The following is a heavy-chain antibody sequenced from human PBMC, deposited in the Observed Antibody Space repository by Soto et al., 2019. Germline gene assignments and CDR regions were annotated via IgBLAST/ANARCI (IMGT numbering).Heavy chain of an antibody. V-gene: IGHV1-69*06. D-gene: IGHD3-10*01. CDR1: GGSFSNYG. Sequence: QVQLVQSGAEVKKPGSSVRVSCKTSGGSFSNYGISWVRQAPGQGLEWMGEINPVFGPANYAQKFQGSLTISADSSTSTAYMDLNSLTSEDTAVYYCARESHEIEGVSVSVLGPFNLFDLWGQVTLVTVTS. CDR3: ARESHEIEGVSVSVLGPFNLFDL. J-gene: IGHJ5*02. CDR2: INPVFGPA.